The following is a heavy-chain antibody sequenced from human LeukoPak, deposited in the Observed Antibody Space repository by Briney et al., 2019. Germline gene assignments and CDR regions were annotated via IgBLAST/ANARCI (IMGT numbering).Heavy chain of an antibody. J-gene: IGHJ4*02. CDR3: ARDPTEWELLGFDY. CDR1: GFTFSSYG. V-gene: IGHV3-23*01. CDR2: ISGSGGST. D-gene: IGHD1-26*01. Sequence: GGTLRLSCAASGFTFSSYGMSWVRQAPGKGLEWVSAISGSGGSTYYADSVKGRFTISRDNSKNTLYLQMNSLRAEDTAVYYCARDPTEWELLGFDYWGQGTLVTVSS.